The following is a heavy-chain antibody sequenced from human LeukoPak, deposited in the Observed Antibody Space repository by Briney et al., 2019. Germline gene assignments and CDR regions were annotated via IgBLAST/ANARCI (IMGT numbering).Heavy chain of an antibody. CDR1: GFTFDDYG. J-gene: IGHJ6*03. V-gene: IGHV3-23*01. D-gene: IGHD3-10*01. Sequence: PGGSLRLSCAASGFTFDDYGMSWVRQAPGKGLEWVSTISGSGDSTYYADSVKGRFTISRDNSKNTLYLQMNSLRAEDTAVYYCAKGGAVSSKSITMVRGTRRYYYYMDVWGKGTTVTISS. CDR2: ISGSGDST. CDR3: AKGGAVSSKSITMVRGTRRYYYYMDV.